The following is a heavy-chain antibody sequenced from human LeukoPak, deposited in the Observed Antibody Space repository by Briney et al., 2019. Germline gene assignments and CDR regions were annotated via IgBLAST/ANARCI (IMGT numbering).Heavy chain of an antibody. Sequence: GGSLRLSCAASGFTFSSHPMSWVRQAPGKGLEWVSAISGSGRRTYYAASVKGRFIISRDNSKNTLYLQMNSVRAEDTAVYYCAKARDDGGNSWNDYWGQGTLVTVSS. D-gene: IGHD4-23*01. CDR1: GFTFSSHP. CDR3: AKARDDGGNSWNDY. V-gene: IGHV3-23*01. CDR2: ISGSGRRT. J-gene: IGHJ4*02.